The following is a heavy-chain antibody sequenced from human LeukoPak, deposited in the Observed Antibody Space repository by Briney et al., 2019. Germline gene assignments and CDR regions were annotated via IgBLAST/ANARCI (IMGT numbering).Heavy chain of an antibody. CDR1: GFTFSIFL. CDR3: AKKGATTGDFDY. Sequence: GGSLRLSCAASGFTFSIFLMTWVRQAPGKGPEWASAISGSGGDTYYEDSVKGRFNISRDNSKNTLYLQMNSVRAEDTAVYYCAKKGATTGDFDYWGQGTLVTVSS. CDR2: ISGSGGDT. D-gene: IGHD1-26*01. V-gene: IGHV3-23*01. J-gene: IGHJ4*02.